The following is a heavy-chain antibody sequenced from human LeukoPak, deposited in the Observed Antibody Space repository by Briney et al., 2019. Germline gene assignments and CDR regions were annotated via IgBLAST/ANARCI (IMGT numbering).Heavy chain of an antibody. CDR1: GGSISSSSYY. CDR3: AENCSCSRCYRPRFDY. V-gene: IGHV4-39*01. J-gene: IGHJ4*02. Sequence: SETLSLTCTVSGGSISSSSYYWGWIRQPPGKGLEWIGSIYYSGSTYYSPSLKSRVTISVDTSKNQFSLKLSSVTAADTAVYYCAENCSCSRCYRPRFDYWGQGTLVTVSS. D-gene: IGHD2-2*01. CDR2: IYYSGST.